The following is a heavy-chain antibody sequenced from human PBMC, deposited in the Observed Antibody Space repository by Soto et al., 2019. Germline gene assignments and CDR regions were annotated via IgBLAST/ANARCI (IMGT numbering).Heavy chain of an antibody. CDR1: GGSISSYY. Sequence: SSETLSLTCTVAGGSISSYYWSWIRQPPGKGLEWIGYIYYSGSTNYNPSLKSRVTISVDTSKNQFSLKLSSVTAADTAVYYCARARSGSYFDYWGQGTLVTVSS. CDR2: IYYSGST. D-gene: IGHD1-26*01. V-gene: IGHV4-59*01. CDR3: ARARSGSYFDY. J-gene: IGHJ4*02.